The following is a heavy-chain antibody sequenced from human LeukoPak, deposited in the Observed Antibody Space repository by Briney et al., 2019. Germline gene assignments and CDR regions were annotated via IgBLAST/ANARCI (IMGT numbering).Heavy chain of an antibody. V-gene: IGHV3-23*01. CDR3: ARDPNWGSGY. CDR1: GFIFSSYV. CDR2: IGTSGGDI. J-gene: IGHJ4*02. Sequence: PGGSLRLSCAASGFIFSSYVMIWVRQAPGKGLEWVSIIGTSGGDIHYADSVKGRFSISRDNSKNTLSLQMNSLRVDGTAVYYCARDPNWGSGYWGQGTLVTVSP. D-gene: IGHD7-27*01.